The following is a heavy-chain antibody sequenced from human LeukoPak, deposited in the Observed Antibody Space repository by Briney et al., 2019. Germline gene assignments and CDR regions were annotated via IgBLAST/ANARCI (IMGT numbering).Heavy chain of an antibody. CDR1: GGSISSYY. Sequence: SETLSLTCTVSGGSISSYYWSWIRQPPGKGLEWTGYIYYSGSTNYNPSLKSRVTISVDTSKNQFSLKLSSVTAADTAVYYCARFGRGGYYYMDVWGKGTTVTVSS. CDR2: IYYSGST. CDR3: ARFGRGGYYYMDV. J-gene: IGHJ6*03. V-gene: IGHV4-59*01. D-gene: IGHD3-16*01.